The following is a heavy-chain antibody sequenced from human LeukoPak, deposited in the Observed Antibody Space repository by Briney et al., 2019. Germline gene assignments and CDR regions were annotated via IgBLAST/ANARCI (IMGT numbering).Heavy chain of an antibody. Sequence: SETLSLTCAVYGGSFSGYYWSWIRQPPGKGLEWIGEINHSGSTNYNPSLKSRVTISVDTSKNQFSLKLSSVTAADTAVYYCARADPADYDGSGYYAVFDYWGQGTLVTVSS. D-gene: IGHD3-22*01. V-gene: IGHV4-34*01. CDR1: GGSFSGYY. CDR3: ARADPADYDGSGYYAVFDY. J-gene: IGHJ4*02. CDR2: INHSGST.